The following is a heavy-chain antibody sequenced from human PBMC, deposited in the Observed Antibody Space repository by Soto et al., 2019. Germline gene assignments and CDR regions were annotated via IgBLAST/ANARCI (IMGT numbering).Heavy chain of an antibody. CDR3: ARDHGGQSGNFIFDN. CDR2: LWYNGSDK. CDR1: GFTFSDYV. D-gene: IGHD3-16*01. J-gene: IGHJ4*02. Sequence: GGSLRLSCATSGFTFSDYVMHWVRQAPGKGLEWVAVLWYNGSDKFYADSVKGRFTMPRDDSKNTLYLQMNRLRAEDTAVYYCARDHGGQSGNFIFDNWGQGSQVTVCS. V-gene: IGHV3-33*01.